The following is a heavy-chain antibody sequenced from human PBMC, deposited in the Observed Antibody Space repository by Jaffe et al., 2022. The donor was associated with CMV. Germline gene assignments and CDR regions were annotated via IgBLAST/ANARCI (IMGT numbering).Heavy chain of an antibody. Sequence: EVQLVESGGGLVQPGRSLRLSCTASGFTFGDYAMSWVRQAPGKGLEWVGFIRSKAYGGTTEYAASVKGRFTISRDDSKSIAYLQMNSLKTEDTAVYYCTRGVRELWFGESPGSGYWGQGTLVTVSS. CDR3: TRGVRELWFGESPGSGY. J-gene: IGHJ4*02. V-gene: IGHV3-49*04. CDR2: IRSKAYGGTT. D-gene: IGHD3-10*01. CDR1: GFTFGDYA.